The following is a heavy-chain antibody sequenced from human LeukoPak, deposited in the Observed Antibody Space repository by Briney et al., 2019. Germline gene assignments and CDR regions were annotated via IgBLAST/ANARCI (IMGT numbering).Heavy chain of an antibody. J-gene: IGHJ4*02. D-gene: IGHD3-22*01. CDR2: TSGTTGDT. Sequence: GGSLRLSCAASGLTFSTSPMNWVRQAPGKGLEWVSTSGTTGDTYYADSVKGRFTISRDNSKNTLYLQMTSLRAEDTALYYCATKTPGNYPYDSWGQGTLVIVSP. CDR1: GLTFSTSP. CDR3: ATKTPGNYPYDS. V-gene: IGHV3-23*01.